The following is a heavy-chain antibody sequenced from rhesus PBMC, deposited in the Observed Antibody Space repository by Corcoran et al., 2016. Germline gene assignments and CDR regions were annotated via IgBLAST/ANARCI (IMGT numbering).Heavy chain of an antibody. J-gene: IGHJ4*01. CDR2: IGGNNGNS. Sequence: QVQLQESGPGLVTPSETLSLTCVVSGYSISSAYGWTWYRPPPWKGLEGFGYIGGNNGNSNYNPSLMSRVTISKDTPKNQFSLKLSSVTAADTAMYYCARYTSGWFAPNHWGQGVLVTVSS. CDR1: GYSISSAYG. V-gene: IGHV4-127*01. CDR3: ARYTSGWFAPNH. D-gene: IGHD6-31*01.